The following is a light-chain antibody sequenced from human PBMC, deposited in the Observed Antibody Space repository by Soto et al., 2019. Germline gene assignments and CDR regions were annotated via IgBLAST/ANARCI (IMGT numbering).Light chain of an antibody. CDR1: QRVSSN. CDR2: GVS. CDR3: QQYGTSEII. V-gene: IGKV3-15*01. Sequence: EIVRTQSPATLSVSPGERATLSCRASQRVSSNLAWYQQKPGQAPRLLIYGVSTRATGIPARFSGSGSGTDFTLTISRLETEDFAVFYCQQYGTSEIIFGQGTRLEI. J-gene: IGKJ5*01.